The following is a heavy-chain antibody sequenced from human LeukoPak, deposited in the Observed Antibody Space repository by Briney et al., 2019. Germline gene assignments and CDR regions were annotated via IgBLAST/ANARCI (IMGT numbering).Heavy chain of an antibody. CDR2: INPNSGGT. CDR3: ARAKPYSGYDWGSWFDP. V-gene: IGHV1-2*06. Sequence: ASVKVSCKASGYTFTGYYVHWVRQAPGQGLEWMGRINPNSGGTNYAQKFQGRVTMTRDTSISTASMELSRLRSDDTAVYYCARAKPYSGYDWGSWFDPWGQGTLVTVSS. CDR1: GYTFTGYY. J-gene: IGHJ5*02. D-gene: IGHD5-12*01.